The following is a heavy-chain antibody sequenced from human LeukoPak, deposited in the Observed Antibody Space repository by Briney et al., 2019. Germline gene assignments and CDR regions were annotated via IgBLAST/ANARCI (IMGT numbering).Heavy chain of an antibody. Sequence: PGRALRLSCAASGFTFRNYAMHWVRQAPGKGLEWVAMISYDESNQYYGDSVKGRFTISRDNSTKSLYLKMNGLRPDDTALYYYAREGAIVGNAFDLWGLGTMVIVSS. CDR2: ISYDESNQ. CDR3: AREGAIVGNAFDL. V-gene: IGHV3-30-3*01. J-gene: IGHJ3*01. D-gene: IGHD3-16*02. CDR1: GFTFRNYA.